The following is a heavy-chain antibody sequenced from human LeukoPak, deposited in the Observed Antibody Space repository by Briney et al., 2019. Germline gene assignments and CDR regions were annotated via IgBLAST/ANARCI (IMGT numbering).Heavy chain of an antibody. CDR1: GFTVSSNY. V-gene: IGHV3-53*01. CDR3: ARGPGVLWFGELSHYGMDV. CDR2: IYSGGST. J-gene: IGHJ6*02. Sequence: GGSLRLSCAASGFTVSSNYMSWVRQAPGKGLEWVSVIYSGGSTYYADSVKGRFTISRDNSKNTLYLQMNSLRAEDTAVYYCARGPGVLWFGELSHYGMDVWGQGTTVTVSS. D-gene: IGHD3-10*01.